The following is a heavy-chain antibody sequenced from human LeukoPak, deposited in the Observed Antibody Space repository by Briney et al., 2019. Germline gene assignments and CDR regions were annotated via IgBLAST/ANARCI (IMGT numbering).Heavy chain of an antibody. D-gene: IGHD2-8*01. V-gene: IGHV4-39*01. CDR3: ARAYIVLMVYASYFDY. CDR2: IYYSGST. CDR1: GGSISSSSYY. Sequence: SETLSLTCTVSGGSISSSSYYWGWIRQPPGKGLEWIGSIYYSGSTYYNPSLKSRVTISVDTSKNQFSLKLSSVTAADTAVYYCARAYIVLMVYASYFDYWGQGTLVTVSS. J-gene: IGHJ4*02.